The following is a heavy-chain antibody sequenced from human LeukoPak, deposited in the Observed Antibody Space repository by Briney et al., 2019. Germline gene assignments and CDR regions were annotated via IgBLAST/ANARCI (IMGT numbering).Heavy chain of an antibody. CDR1: GFTFDDYA. CDR2: ISWDGGST. CDR3: AKGTEMASYYMDV. D-gene: IGHD5-24*01. V-gene: IGHV3-43D*03. J-gene: IGHJ6*03. Sequence: GGSLRLSCAASGFTFDDYAMHWVRQAPGKGLEWVSLISWDGGSTYYADSVKGRFTISRDNSKNSLYLQMNSLRAEDTALYYCAKGTEMASYYMDVWGKGTTVTISS.